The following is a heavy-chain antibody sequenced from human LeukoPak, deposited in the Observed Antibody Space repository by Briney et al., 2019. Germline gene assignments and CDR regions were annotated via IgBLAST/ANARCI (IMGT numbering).Heavy chain of an antibody. J-gene: IGHJ4*02. CDR3: AKGGYLDWILCYFDY. CDR1: GFTFSGFA. Sequence: PGGSLRLSCAASGFTFSGFAMSWVRRTPGKGLEWVSGISGSGDNTLYADSVKGRFTISRDNSKNTLYLEMNSLRAEDSAVYYCAKGGYLDWILCYFDYWGQGLQVTVSS. D-gene: IGHD3-9*01. CDR2: ISGSGDNT. V-gene: IGHV3-23*01.